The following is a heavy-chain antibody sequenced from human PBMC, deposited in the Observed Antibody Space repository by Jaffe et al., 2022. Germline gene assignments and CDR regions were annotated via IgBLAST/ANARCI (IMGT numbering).Heavy chain of an antibody. CDR2: ISPSSTTI. CDR1: GFTFSTYS. D-gene: IGHD6-13*01. Sequence: EVQLVESGGGLVQPGGSLRLSCAASGFTFSTYSMNWVRQAPGKGLEWVSYISPSSTTIYYADSVRGRFTVSRDNAKNSLYLQMNSLRVEDTAIYYCTRDQGLDSNMYYFDHWGQGTLVTVSS. V-gene: IGHV3-48*01. CDR3: TRDQGLDSNMYYFDH. J-gene: IGHJ4*02.